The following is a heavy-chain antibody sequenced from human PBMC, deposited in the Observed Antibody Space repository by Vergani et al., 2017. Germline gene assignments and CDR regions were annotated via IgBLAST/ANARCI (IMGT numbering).Heavy chain of an antibody. V-gene: IGHV3-23*01. D-gene: IGHD6-19*01. Sequence: EVQLLESGGGLVQPGGSLRLSCAASGFTFSSYAMNWVRQAPGKGLEWVSTISGSGGTTYYADSVKGRFTISRDNSKSTLFLQMNSLRAEDTAIFYCAKSRFQGVSVAGPIFAYWRQGTLVTVSS. CDR3: AKSRFQGVSVAGPIFAY. J-gene: IGHJ4*02. CDR2: ISGSGGTT. CDR1: GFTFSSYA.